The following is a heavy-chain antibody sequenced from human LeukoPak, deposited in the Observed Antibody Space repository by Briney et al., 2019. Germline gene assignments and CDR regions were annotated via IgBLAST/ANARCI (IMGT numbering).Heavy chain of an antibody. V-gene: IGHV3-23*01. CDR2: ISGSGGST. D-gene: IGHD3-9*01. J-gene: IGHJ5*02. Sequence: GGSLRLSCAASGFTFSSYAMSWVRQAPGKGLEWVSAISGSGGSTYYADSVKGRFTISRDNSKNTLYLQMNSLRAEDTGVYYCVLRYFDWPLTIVDPWGQGTLVTVSS. CDR3: VLRYFDWPLTIVDP. CDR1: GFTFSSYA.